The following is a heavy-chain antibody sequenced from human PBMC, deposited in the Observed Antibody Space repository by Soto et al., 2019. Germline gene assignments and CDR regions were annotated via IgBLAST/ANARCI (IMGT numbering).Heavy chain of an antibody. D-gene: IGHD2-2*01. CDR3: AKAQDIVVVPAAFFDY. CDR1: GFTFSSYA. V-gene: IGHV3-23*01. Sequence: GGSLRLSRAASGFTFSSYAMSWVRQAPGKGLEWVSAISGSGGSTYYADSVKGRFTISRDNSKNTLYLQMNSLRAEDTAVYYCAKAQDIVVVPAAFFDYWGQGTLVTVSS. J-gene: IGHJ4*02. CDR2: ISGSGGST.